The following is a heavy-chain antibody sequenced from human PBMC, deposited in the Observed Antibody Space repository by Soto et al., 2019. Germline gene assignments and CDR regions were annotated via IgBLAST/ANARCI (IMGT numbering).Heavy chain of an antibody. J-gene: IGHJ1*01. CDR1: GFTFSDYT. V-gene: IGHV3-23*01. CDR2: INGRGDDT. Sequence: EVQLLESGGDLVQPGGSLRLSCAASGFTFSDYTMTWVRQAPGKGLEWVSSINGRGDDTYYADSVKGRFTISRDNSKNTLYLRMNSLRGEDTAGDYCAARLFCTGTCCYSIYFGHWGQGTLVTVSS. D-gene: IGHD2-15*01. CDR3: AARLFCTGTCCYSIYFGH.